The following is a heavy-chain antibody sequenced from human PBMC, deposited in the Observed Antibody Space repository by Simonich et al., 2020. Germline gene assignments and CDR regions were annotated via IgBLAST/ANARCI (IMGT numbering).Heavy chain of an antibody. D-gene: IGHD2-21*02. J-gene: IGHJ4*02. Sequence: QVQLVESGGGVVQPGRSLRLSCAASGFTFSSYAMHWVRQAPGKGLEWGEVITNDERTKYSADSLKGRLTISRDNSKNTLYLQMNSLRAEDTAVYYCARDGERYCGGDCYSYFDYWGQGTLDTVSS. CDR1: GFTFSSYA. CDR2: ITNDERTK. V-gene: IGHV3-30*07. CDR3: ARDGERYCGGDCYSYFDY.